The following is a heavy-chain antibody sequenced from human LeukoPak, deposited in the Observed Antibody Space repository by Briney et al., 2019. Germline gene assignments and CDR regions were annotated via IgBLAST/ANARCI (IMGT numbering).Heavy chain of an antibody. CDR3: ARVANDYFKYGGVTDGMDV. D-gene: IGHD2/OR15-2a*01. CDR2: ISGSGDNT. CDR1: GFTFSSYA. Sequence: GGSLRLSCAASGFTFSSYAMSWVRQAPGKGLEWVSAISGSGDNTYYADSVKGRFTISRDNAKNSLYLQMHSLRADDTAVYYCARVANDYFKYGGVTDGMDVWGQGTTVTVSS. J-gene: IGHJ6*02. V-gene: IGHV3-23*01.